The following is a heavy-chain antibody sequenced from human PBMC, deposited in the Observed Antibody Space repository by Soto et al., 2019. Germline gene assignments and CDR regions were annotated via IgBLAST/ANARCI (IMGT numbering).Heavy chain of an antibody. Sequence: PKLSCTGSGFTVGDYAVTWVRQAPGKGLEWVGFIRSKAYGGTTEYAASVKGRFTISRDDSKNIAYLQMNSLKTEDTAVYYCSRGAYCGGDCYSGIDYWGQGTLVTVSS. CDR2: IRSKAYGGTT. CDR1: GFTVGDYA. V-gene: IGHV3-49*04. J-gene: IGHJ4*02. CDR3: SRGAYCGGDCYSGIDY. D-gene: IGHD2-21*02.